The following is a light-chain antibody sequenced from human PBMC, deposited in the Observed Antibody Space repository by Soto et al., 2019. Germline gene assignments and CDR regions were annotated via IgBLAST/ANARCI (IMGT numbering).Light chain of an antibody. V-gene: IGKV1-33*01. Sequence: DIQMTQSPSSLSASVGDRVTITCPASQDISNYLNWYQQKPGKAPKLLIYDASNLETGVPSRFSGSGSGTEFTFTISSLQPEDIATSYGQQYDNLPLTFGGGTKVEIK. J-gene: IGKJ4*01. CDR2: DAS. CDR3: QQYDNLPLT. CDR1: QDISNY.